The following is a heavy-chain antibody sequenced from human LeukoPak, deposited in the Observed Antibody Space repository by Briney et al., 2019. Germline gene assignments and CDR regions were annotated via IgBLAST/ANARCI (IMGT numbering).Heavy chain of an antibody. CDR1: GGSISSSSYY. Sequence: SETLSLTCTVSGGSISSSSYYWGWIRQPPGKGLEWIGSIYYSGSTYYNPSLKSRVTISVDTSKNQFSLKLSSVTAADTAVYYCARGPMVVTGKRSRAVAFDIWGQGTMVTVSS. CDR3: ARGPMVVTGKRSRAVAFDI. CDR2: IYYSGST. D-gene: IGHD4/OR15-4a*01. J-gene: IGHJ3*02. V-gene: IGHV4-39*07.